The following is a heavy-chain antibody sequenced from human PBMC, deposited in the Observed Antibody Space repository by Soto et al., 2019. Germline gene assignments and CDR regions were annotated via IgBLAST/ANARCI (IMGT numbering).Heavy chain of an antibody. CDR3: TRYYYESSGYYVY. CDR1: GFNFANYA. J-gene: IGHJ4*02. Sequence: PGGSLRLSCTGSGFNFANYALTWVRQAPGKGLEWVGFIRGETNGGTADYAASLKGRITISRDDSKSNAYLEINSLQTEDTAVYYCTRYYYESSGYYVYWGQGTLVTVSS. CDR2: IRGETNGGTA. D-gene: IGHD3-22*01. V-gene: IGHV3-49*04.